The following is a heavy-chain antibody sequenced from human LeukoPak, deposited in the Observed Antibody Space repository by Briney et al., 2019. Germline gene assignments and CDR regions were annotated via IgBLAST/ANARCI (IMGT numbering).Heavy chain of an antibody. D-gene: IGHD6-19*01. CDR3: ARGSSGWEGYGMDV. Sequence: PGGSLRLSCEASGFTFSSYWMHWVRQAPGKGLVWVSRINSDGSSTSYADSVKGRFTISRDNAKNTLYLQMNSLRAEDTAVYYCARGSSGWEGYGMDVWGQGTTVTVSS. CDR1: GFTFSSYW. V-gene: IGHV3-74*01. CDR2: INSDGSST. J-gene: IGHJ6*02.